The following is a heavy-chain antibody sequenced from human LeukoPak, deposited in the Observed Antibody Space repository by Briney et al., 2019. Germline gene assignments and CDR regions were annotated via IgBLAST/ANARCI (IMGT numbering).Heavy chain of an antibody. D-gene: IGHD6-19*01. CDR2: TSYNGNT. CDR1: GYTFSSYG. J-gene: IGHJ4*02. Sequence: AASVKVSCKASGYTFSSYGISWVRQAPGLGLEWMGWTSYNGNTNYAQKFQDRVTMTTDTSTATAYMELRSLESDDTAVYYCARHSGSGWQALGYWGQGTLVTVSS. CDR3: ARHSGSGWQALGY. V-gene: IGHV1-18*04.